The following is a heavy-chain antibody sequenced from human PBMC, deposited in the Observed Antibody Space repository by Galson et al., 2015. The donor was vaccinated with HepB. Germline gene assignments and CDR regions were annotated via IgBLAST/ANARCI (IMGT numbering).Heavy chain of an antibody. Sequence: SLRLSCAASGFTFSSYAMSWVRQAPGKGLEWVSAISGSGGSTYYADSVKGRFTISRDNSKNTLYLQMNSLRAEDTAVYYCAKDRRIAAAGPEGAFDIWGQGTMVTVSS. V-gene: IGHV3-23*01. CDR3: AKDRRIAAAGPEGAFDI. D-gene: IGHD6-13*01. CDR2: ISGSGGST. CDR1: GFTFSSYA. J-gene: IGHJ3*02.